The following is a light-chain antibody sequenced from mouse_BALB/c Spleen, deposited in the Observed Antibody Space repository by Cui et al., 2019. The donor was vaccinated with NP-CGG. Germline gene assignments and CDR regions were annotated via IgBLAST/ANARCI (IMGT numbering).Light chain of an antibody. CDR2: GTN. V-gene: IGLV1*01. Sequence: PFFTQQSSLTTSPGETVTLTCRSSTGAVTTSNYANWVQEKPDHLFTGLIGGTNNRAPGVPARFSGSLIGDKAALTITGAQTEDEAIYFCALWYSNHWVFGGGTKLTVL. CDR3: ALWYSNHWV. J-gene: IGLJ1*01. CDR1: TGAVTTSNY.